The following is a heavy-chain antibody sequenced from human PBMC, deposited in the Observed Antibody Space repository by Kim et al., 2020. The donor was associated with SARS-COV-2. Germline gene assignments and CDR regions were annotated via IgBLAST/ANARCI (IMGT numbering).Heavy chain of an antibody. J-gene: IGHJ6*02. D-gene: IGHD1-7*01. CDR3: ARQLELYCFFYYGLDV. V-gene: IGHV4-39*01. Sequence: SETLSLTCTVSGDSLNSNGHYWGWFRQPPGKGLEWIGSIYYSGKTYYNPSLSSRVTVSIHTAKCQFTLNLSSVTAADTAIYYCARQLELYCFFYYGLDVWGRGTTVTVSS. CDR1: GDSLNSNGHY. CDR2: IYYSGKT.